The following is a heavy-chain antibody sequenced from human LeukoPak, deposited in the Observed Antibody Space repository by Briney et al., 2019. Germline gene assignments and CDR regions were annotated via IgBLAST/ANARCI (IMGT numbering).Heavy chain of an antibody. D-gene: IGHD1-14*01. CDR1: RFTLSSYW. CDR2: INTDGSST. CDR3: ASRTGVY. V-gene: IGHV3-74*01. Sequence: GGSLRLSCAASRFTLSSYWMHWVPQAPRKGLVWVSRINTDGSSTNYADSVKGRFTISRDNAMNTLYLQMNNLRAEDTAVYYCASRTGVYWGQGTLVSVCS. J-gene: IGHJ4*02.